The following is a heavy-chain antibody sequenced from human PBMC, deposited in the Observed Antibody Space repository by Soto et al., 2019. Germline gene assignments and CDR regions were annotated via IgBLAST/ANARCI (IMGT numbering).Heavy chain of an antibody. Sequence: QVQLVQSGAEVKKPGSSVKVSCKASGGTFSSYTISWVRQAPGQGLEWMGGIIPIFGTSNYAQKFQGRVTITADESTSTAYMELSSLRSEDTAVYYCARDDVDTAMPYGMDVWGQGTTVTVSS. CDR2: IIPIFGTS. V-gene: IGHV1-69*12. CDR3: ARDDVDTAMPYGMDV. J-gene: IGHJ6*02. D-gene: IGHD5-18*01. CDR1: GGTFSSYT.